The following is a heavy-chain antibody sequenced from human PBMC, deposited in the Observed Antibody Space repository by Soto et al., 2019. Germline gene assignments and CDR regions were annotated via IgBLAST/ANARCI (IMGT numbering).Heavy chain of an antibody. CDR3: AKVLGQGTIPDY. V-gene: IGHV3-30*18. CDR1: GFTFNSYG. CDR2: ISYDGSDK. D-gene: IGHD2-21*01. J-gene: IGHJ4*02. Sequence: QVQLVESGGGVVQPGRSLRLSCAASGFTFNSYGMHWVRQGTGKGLEWVALISYDGSDKYYPDSVKGRFTISRDNSKNTLYLQMNSLRPEDTAAYYCAKVLGQGTIPDYRGQGTLVTVSS.